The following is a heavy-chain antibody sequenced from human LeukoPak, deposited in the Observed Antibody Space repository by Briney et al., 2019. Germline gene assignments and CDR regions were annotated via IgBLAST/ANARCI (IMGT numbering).Heavy chain of an antibody. CDR2: MNPNSGNT. V-gene: IGHV1-8*01. Sequence: VKVSCKASGYTFTSYDINWVRQATGQGLEWMGWMNPNSGNTGYAQKFQGRVTITADESTSTAYMELSSLRSEDTAVYYCARSSYDILTAPFDYWGQGTLVTVSS. CDR1: GYTFTSYD. D-gene: IGHD3-9*01. CDR3: ARSSYDILTAPFDY. J-gene: IGHJ4*02.